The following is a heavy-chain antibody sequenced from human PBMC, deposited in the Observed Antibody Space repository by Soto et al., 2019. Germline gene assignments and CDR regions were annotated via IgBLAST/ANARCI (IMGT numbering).Heavy chain of an antibody. Sequence: LRLSCAAAGFTFSGSPINWVRQAPGTGLEWVSSISSSSSYTYYADSVKGRFTISRDNAKNSLFLQVNSLRSEDTAVYYCARDQRGYSYGWFYYGMDVWGQGTTVTVSS. V-gene: IGHV3-21*04. CDR3: ARDQRGYSYGWFYYGMDV. CDR1: GFTFSGSP. CDR2: ISSSSSYT. J-gene: IGHJ6*02. D-gene: IGHD5-18*01.